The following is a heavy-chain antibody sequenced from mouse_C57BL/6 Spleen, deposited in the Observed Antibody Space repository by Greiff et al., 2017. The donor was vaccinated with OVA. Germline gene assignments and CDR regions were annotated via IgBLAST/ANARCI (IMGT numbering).Heavy chain of an antibody. Sequence: ESGPGLVKPSQSLSLTCSVTGYSITSGYYWNWIRQFPGNKLEWMGYISYDGSNNYNPSLKNRISITRDTSKNQFFLKLNSVTTEDTATYDCARVPDYYGSRGYFDYWGQGTTLTVSS. V-gene: IGHV3-6*01. CDR3: ARVPDYYGSRGYFDY. CDR2: ISYDGSN. J-gene: IGHJ2*01. CDR1: GYSITSGYY. D-gene: IGHD1-1*01.